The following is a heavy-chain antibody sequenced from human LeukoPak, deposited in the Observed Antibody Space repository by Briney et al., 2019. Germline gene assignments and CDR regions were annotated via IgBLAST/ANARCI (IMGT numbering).Heavy chain of an antibody. CDR3: ARGAALTNWFDP. Sequence: PGGSLRLSCAASGFTFSSYSMNWVRQAPGKGLEWVSSISSSSSYIYYADSVKGRFTISRDNAKNSLYLQMNSLRAEDTAVYYCARGAALTNWFDPWGQGTLVTASS. D-gene: IGHD6-13*01. J-gene: IGHJ5*02. CDR1: GFTFSSYS. V-gene: IGHV3-21*01. CDR2: ISSSSSYI.